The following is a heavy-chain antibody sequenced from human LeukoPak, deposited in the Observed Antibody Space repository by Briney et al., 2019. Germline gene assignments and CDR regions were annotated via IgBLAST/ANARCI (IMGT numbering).Heavy chain of an antibody. D-gene: IGHD2-15*01. V-gene: IGHV3-43*01. CDR1: GFTFDDYT. CDR3: AKESGRYCSGGSCYGFDY. CDR2: ISWDGGST. J-gene: IGHJ4*02. Sequence: GGSLRLSCAASGFTFDDYTMHWVRQAPGKGLEWVSLISWDGGSTYYADSVKGRFTISRDNSKNSLYLQMNSLRTEDTALYYCAKESGRYCSGGSCYGFDYWGQGTLVTVSS.